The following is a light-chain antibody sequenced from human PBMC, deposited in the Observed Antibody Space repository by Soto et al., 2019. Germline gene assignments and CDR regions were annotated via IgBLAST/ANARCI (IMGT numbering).Light chain of an antibody. V-gene: IGKV3-15*01. CDR1: QSVSSN. J-gene: IGKJ2*01. CDR2: DAA. CDR3: QQYNDWPSNT. Sequence: EVGMTQSPAILSVSPGERATLSCRASQSVSSNLAWYQQKPGQAPRLLVYDAATRATGITAKFSGSGSGTEFTLTINSLQSEDFAVYYCQQYNDWPSNTFGQGTKVEIK.